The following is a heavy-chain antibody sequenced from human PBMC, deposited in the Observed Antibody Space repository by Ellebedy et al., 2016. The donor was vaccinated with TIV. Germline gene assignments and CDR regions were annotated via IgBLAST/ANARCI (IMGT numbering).Heavy chain of an antibody. V-gene: IGHV4-39*07. J-gene: IGHJ4*02. D-gene: IGHD3-10*01. Sequence: SETLSLTXTVSGGSISSSTYYWGWIRQPPGKGLEWIGSFYYSGNTYYNPSLKSRVTISVDTSKNQLSLKLSSVTAADTAVYYCARVLLGGYRVGEGVVYDFDYWGQGTLVTVSS. CDR2: FYYSGNT. CDR3: ARVLLGGYRVGEGVVYDFDY. CDR1: GGSISSSTYY.